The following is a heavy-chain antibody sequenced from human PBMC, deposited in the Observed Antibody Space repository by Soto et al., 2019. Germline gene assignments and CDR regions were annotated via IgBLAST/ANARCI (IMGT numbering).Heavy chain of an antibody. CDR3: ARGISVGGDGYNVFDP. Sequence: GGSLRLSCAASGFTFSSYSMNWVRQAPGKGLVLFSSISSSSSYIYYADSVKGRFTISRDNAKNSLYLQMNSLRAEDTAVYYCARGISVGGDGYNVFDPWGQGTLVTVSS. V-gene: IGHV3-21*01. CDR1: GFTFSSYS. J-gene: IGHJ5*02. D-gene: IGHD2-21*01. CDR2: ISSSSSYI.